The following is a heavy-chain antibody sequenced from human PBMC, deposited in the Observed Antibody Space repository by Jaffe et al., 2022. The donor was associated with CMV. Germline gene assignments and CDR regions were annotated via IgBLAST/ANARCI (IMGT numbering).Heavy chain of an antibody. CDR3: ARILGVGATTPPGYYYYYMDV. Sequence: QVTLRESGPALVKPTQTLTLTCTFSGFSLSTSGMCVSWIRQPPGKALEWLARIDWDDDKYYSTSLKTRLTISKDTSKNQVVLTMTNMDPVDTATYYCARILGVGATTPPGYYYYYMDVWGKGTTVTVSS. CDR1: GFSLSTSGMC. V-gene: IGHV2-70*15. CDR2: IDWDDDK. J-gene: IGHJ6*03. D-gene: IGHD1-26*01.